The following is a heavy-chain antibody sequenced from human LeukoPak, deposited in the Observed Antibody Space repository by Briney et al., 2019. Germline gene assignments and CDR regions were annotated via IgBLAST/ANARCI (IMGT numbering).Heavy chain of an antibody. V-gene: IGHV3-21*01. J-gene: IGHJ3*02. Sequence: GGSLRLSCAASGFTFSSYSMNWVRQAPGKGLEWVSSISGNSDYMYYADSLKGRFTISRDIAKNSLFLQVNSLRAEDTAVYYCARGHTFFDMWGQGTMVTVSS. CDR1: GFTFSSYS. CDR3: ARGHTFFDM. CDR2: ISGNSDYM. D-gene: IGHD2/OR15-2a*01.